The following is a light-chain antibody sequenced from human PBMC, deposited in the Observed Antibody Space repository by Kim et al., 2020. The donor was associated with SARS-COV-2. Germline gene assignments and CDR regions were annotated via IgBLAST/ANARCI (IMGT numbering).Light chain of an antibody. CDR3: NSRDSNDNVV. CDR1: SLRSYY. V-gene: IGLV3-19*01. CDR2: GKN. Sequence: SSELTQDPAVSVALGQTVSITCQGDSLRSYYATWYQQQPGQAPILVIYGKNNRPSGIPDRFSGSSSGNTASLTITGTQAGDEADYYCNSRDSNDNVVFGG. J-gene: IGLJ2*01.